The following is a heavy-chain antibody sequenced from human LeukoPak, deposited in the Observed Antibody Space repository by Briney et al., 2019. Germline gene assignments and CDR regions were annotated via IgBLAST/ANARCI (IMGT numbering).Heavy chain of an antibody. Sequence: GSSVKVSSKSSAGTFSSYAISWVRQAPGQGLEWMGQINPNSGGTNNSQKFQGRVTMTRDTSISTAYMELSRLRYDDTAVYYCARDERYFDWLPTSFYGMDVWGQGTTVTVSS. CDR1: AGTFSSYA. CDR2: INPNSGGT. J-gene: IGHJ6*02. V-gene: IGHV1-2*06. CDR3: ARDERYFDWLPTSFYGMDV. D-gene: IGHD3-9*01.